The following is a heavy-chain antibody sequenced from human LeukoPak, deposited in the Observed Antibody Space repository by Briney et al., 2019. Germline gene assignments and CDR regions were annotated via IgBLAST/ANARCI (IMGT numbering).Heavy chain of an antibody. CDR2: IIPIFGTA. CDR3: ARPSGYSSSWYPFDY. J-gene: IGHJ4*02. CDR1: RGTFSSYA. Sequence: SVKVSCKASRGTFSSYAISWVRQAPGQGLEWMGGIIPIFGTANYAQKFQGRVTITADESTSTAYMELSSLRSEDTAVYYCARPSGYSSSWYPFDYWGQGTLVTVSS. V-gene: IGHV1-69*13. D-gene: IGHD6-13*01.